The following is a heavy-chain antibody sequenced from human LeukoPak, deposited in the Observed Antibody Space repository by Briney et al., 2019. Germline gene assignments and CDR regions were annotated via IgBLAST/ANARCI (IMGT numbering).Heavy chain of an antibody. CDR3: ARAGIDNALDY. Sequence: QSGGSLRLSCAASGFTFDKYGINWVRQAPGKGLEWVAIIWYDGGNKYFAESVMGRFSISKDNSRNTVYLQMNSLRVEDTAVYHCARAGIDNALDYWGQGTRVAVSS. V-gene: IGHV3-33*01. J-gene: IGHJ4*02. D-gene: IGHD3-10*01. CDR1: GFTFDKYG. CDR2: IWYDGGNK.